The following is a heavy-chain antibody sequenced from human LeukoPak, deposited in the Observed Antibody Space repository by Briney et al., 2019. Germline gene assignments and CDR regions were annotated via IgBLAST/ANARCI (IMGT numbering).Heavy chain of an antibody. D-gene: IGHD3-22*01. CDR1: GGTFSSYA. CDR3: ARVGRYYYDSSGYYDY. Sequence: ASVKVSCKASGGTFSSYAISWVRQAPGQGLEWMGGIIPIFGTANYAQKFQGRVTITADESTSTAYMELSSLRSEDTAVYYCARVGRYYYDSSGYYDYWGQGTLVTVSS. V-gene: IGHV1-69*13. CDR2: IIPIFGTA. J-gene: IGHJ4*02.